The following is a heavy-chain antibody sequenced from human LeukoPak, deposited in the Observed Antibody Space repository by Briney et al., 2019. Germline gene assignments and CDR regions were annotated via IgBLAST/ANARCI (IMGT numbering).Heavy chain of an antibody. D-gene: IGHD4-17*01. CDR3: ARVPTTYGMDV. J-gene: IGHJ6*02. V-gene: IGHV3-48*01. CDR2: ISSGGSTT. Sequence: GGSLRLSCAASGFIFSSYSMTWVRQAPGKGLEWVSYISSGGSTTSYADSVKGRFTISRDNAKNSLYLQMNSLRAEDTAVFYCARVPTTYGMDVWGQGTTVAVSS. CDR1: GFIFSSYS.